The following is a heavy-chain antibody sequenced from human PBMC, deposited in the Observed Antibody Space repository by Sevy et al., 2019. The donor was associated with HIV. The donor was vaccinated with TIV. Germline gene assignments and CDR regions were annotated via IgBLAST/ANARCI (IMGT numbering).Heavy chain of an antibody. CDR1: GYTLTAFA. CDR2: FDPEDDER. CDR3: ATTKDYYDSSAYPVDY. Sequence: ASVKVSCKVSGYTLTAFAMHWVRQAPGKGLEWMGTFDPEDDERIYAQKFQGRVSMTEDTSADTAYMELSSLRSEDTAICYCATTKDYYDSSAYPVDYWGQGTLVTVSS. J-gene: IGHJ4*02. V-gene: IGHV1-24*01. D-gene: IGHD3-22*01.